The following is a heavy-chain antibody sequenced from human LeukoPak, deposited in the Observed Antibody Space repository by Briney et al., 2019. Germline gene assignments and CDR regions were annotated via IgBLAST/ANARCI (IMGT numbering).Heavy chain of an antibody. J-gene: IGHJ4*02. V-gene: IGHV3-30*03. CDR2: ISFDGSTK. D-gene: IGHD5-12*01. CDR1: GFTFSSYD. Sequence: PGKSLRLSCAASGFTFSSYDMHWVRQAPGKGLEWVALISFDGSTKYYGDSVKGRFTISRDNSHNTLSLHMNSLRAEDTAVYYCARWVASPRFFDSWGQGTLVTVSS. CDR3: ARWVASPRFFDS.